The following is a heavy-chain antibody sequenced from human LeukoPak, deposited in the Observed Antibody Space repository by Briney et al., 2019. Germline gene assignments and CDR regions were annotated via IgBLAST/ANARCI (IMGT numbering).Heavy chain of an antibody. Sequence: SETLSLTCTVSGGSISSYYWSWIRQPPGKGLEWIGYIYYSGSTNYNPSLKSRVTISVDTSKNQFSLKLSSVTAADTAVYYCARHAVAMVTISAFGIWGQGTMVTVSS. CDR1: GGSISSYY. V-gene: IGHV4-59*08. D-gene: IGHD5-18*01. CDR3: ARHAVAMVTISAFGI. J-gene: IGHJ3*02. CDR2: IYYSGST.